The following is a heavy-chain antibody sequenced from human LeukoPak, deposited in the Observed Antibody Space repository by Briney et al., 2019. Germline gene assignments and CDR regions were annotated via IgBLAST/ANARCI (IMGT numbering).Heavy chain of an antibody. CDR1: GFTLSSYA. CDR3: ASRSIAAAGGIDP. D-gene: IGHD6-13*01. CDR2: ISGSGGST. V-gene: IGHV3-23*01. J-gene: IGHJ5*02. Sequence: GGSLRLSCAASGFTLSSYAMSWVRQAPGKGLEWVSVISGSGGSTYYADSVKGRLTISRDNSKNTLYLQMNSLRAEDTAVYYCASRSIAAAGGIDPWGQGTLVTVSS.